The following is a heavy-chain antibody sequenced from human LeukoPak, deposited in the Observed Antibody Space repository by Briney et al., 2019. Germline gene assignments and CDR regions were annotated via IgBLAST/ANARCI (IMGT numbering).Heavy chain of an antibody. J-gene: IGHJ4*02. Sequence: SVKVSCKASGGTFSSYAISWVRQAPGQGLEWMGGIIPIFGTANYAQKFQGRVTITADESTSTAYMELSSLRSEDTAVYYCARVRGRGSYYLYYFDYWGQGTLVTVSS. V-gene: IGHV1-69*13. CDR1: GGTFSSYA. D-gene: IGHD1-26*01. CDR2: IIPIFGTA. CDR3: ARVRGRGSYYLYYFDY.